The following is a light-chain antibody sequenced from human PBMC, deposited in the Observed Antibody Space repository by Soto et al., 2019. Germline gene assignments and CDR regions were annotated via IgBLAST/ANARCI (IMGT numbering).Light chain of an antibody. CDR2: RTS. J-gene: IGKJ5*01. Sequence: EIVMTQSPATLSVSPGERATLSCRASQSISSNLAWYQQKPGQAPRLLMFRTSSRATGFPARFSGSGSGTDFTLTISRLEPEDFAVYYCQQYGTSRHGTFGQGTRLEIK. CDR3: QQYGTSRHGT. CDR1: QSISSN. V-gene: IGKV3-20*01.